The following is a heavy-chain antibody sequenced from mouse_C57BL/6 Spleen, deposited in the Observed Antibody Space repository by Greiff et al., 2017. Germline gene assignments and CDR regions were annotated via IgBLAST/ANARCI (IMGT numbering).Heavy chain of an antibody. CDR1: GYTFTSYW. Sequence: QVQLKQPGAELVKPGASVKLSCKASGYTFTSYWMHWVKQRPGRGLEWIGRIDPNSGGTKYNEKFKSKATLTVDKPSITASMQLSSLTSEDSAVYYCARSPYDRYAMDYWGQGTSVTVSS. CDR3: ARSPYDRYAMDY. CDR2: IDPNSGGT. V-gene: IGHV1-72*01. D-gene: IGHD2-12*01. J-gene: IGHJ4*01.